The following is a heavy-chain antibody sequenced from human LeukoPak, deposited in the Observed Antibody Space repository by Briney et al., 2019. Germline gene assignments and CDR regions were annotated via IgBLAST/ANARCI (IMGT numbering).Heavy chain of an antibody. Sequence: PSQTLSLTCTVSGGSIRSGDYYWSWIRQHPGKGLEWIGYIYHSGSTYYNPSLRSRVSISVDTSKNQFSLTLSSVTAADTAVYYCASYCSGGSCYNPSFDHWGQGTLVAVSS. CDR1: GGSIRSGDYY. D-gene: IGHD2-15*01. V-gene: IGHV4-31*03. CDR3: ASYCSGGSCYNPSFDH. J-gene: IGHJ4*02. CDR2: IYHSGST.